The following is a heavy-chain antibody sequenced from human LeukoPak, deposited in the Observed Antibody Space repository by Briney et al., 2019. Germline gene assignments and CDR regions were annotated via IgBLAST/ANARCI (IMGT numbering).Heavy chain of an antibody. Sequence: SGTLSLTCAVSGVSISSSYYWSWIRQPPGKGLEWIGFIYYSGSTNYNPSLKSRVTISVDTSKNQFSLKLRSVTAADTAVYYCARHRIVAAVGAFDCWGQGTLVTVSA. D-gene: IGHD6-13*01. V-gene: IGHV4-59*08. CDR2: IYYSGST. CDR3: ARHRIVAAVGAFDC. CDR1: GVSISSSYY. J-gene: IGHJ4*02.